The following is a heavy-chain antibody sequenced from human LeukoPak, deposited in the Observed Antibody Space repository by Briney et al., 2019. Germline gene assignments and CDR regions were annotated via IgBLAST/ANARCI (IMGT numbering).Heavy chain of an antibody. CDR2: ISSSGST. Sequence: SETLSLTCTVSGGSISSGSYYWSWIRQPAGKGLEWMGRISSSGSTNYNPSPKTRVTISMDTSKNQFSLKLTSVTAADTALYYCARYGRGGFDPWGQGTLVTVSS. D-gene: IGHD3-16*01. CDR3: ARYGRGGFDP. J-gene: IGHJ5*02. V-gene: IGHV4-61*02. CDR1: GGSISSGSYY.